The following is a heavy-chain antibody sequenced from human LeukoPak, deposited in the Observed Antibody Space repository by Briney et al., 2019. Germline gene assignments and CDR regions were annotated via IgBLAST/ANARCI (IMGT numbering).Heavy chain of an antibody. Sequence: GGSLRLSCAASGLTFCSYAMSWVRQAPGKGLEWVSAIGGSGSTTYYADSVKGQFTISRDNAKNTVHLQMNSLRVEDTAIYFCAGAYSAYDPFDYWGQGILVTVSS. D-gene: IGHD5-12*01. J-gene: IGHJ4*02. V-gene: IGHV3-23*01. CDR3: AGAYSAYDPFDY. CDR2: IGGSGSTT. CDR1: GLTFCSYA.